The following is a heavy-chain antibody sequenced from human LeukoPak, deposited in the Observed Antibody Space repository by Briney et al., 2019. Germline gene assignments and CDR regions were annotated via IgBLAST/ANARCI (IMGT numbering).Heavy chain of an antibody. CDR3: ARQISGNKDY. D-gene: IGHD1/OR15-1a*01. CDR1: GVAISGYY. CDR2: IFYRESFSYGGTT. V-gene: IGHV4-59*04. J-gene: IGHJ4*02. Sequence: SETLPLTCTVSGVAISGYYWIWIRQSPGRGLEYIGSIFYRESFSYGGTTFYNPSLQSRVTISVDTSKNAFSLRLSSVTAADTAVYYCARQISGNKDYWGQGILVTVSS.